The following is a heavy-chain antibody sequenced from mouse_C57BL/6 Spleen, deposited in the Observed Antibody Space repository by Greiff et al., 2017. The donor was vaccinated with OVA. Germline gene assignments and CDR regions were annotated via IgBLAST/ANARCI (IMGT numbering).Heavy chain of an antibody. V-gene: IGHV14-2*01. CDR2: IDPEDGET. CDR1: GFNITDYY. D-gene: IGHD2-4*01. Sequence: EVQLQQSGAELVKPGASVKLSCTASGFNITDYYMHWVKQRTEQGLEWIGRIDPEDGETKYAPKFQGKDTITADTSSKTAYLKLSSLTSEDTAVYYCARSSDYSPFAYWGQGTLVTVSA. J-gene: IGHJ3*01. CDR3: ARSSDYSPFAY.